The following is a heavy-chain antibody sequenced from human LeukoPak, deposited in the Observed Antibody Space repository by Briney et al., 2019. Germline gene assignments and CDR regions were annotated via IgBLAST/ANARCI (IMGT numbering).Heavy chain of an antibody. CDR3: AIAAAGTLADY. CDR1: GFTFTCYS. D-gene: IGHD6-13*01. Sequence: GGSLRRSCSGSGFTFTCYSMDWVGQGPGKGLDYVSAISSHGASTYYGDSVKGRLNTSRDNSRDTMYLQMSSLRAEDPAVYYCAIAAAGTLADYWGEGTLVTVSS. V-gene: IGHV3-64D*09. J-gene: IGHJ4*02. CDR2: ISSHGAST.